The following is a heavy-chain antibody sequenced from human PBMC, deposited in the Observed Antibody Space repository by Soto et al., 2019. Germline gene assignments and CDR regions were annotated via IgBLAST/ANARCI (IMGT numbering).Heavy chain of an antibody. CDR1: GFTYTSHD. V-gene: IGHV3-13*01. Sequence: DVELVESGGGLVQTGGSLRLACAASGFTYTSHDLHWVRRATGRGLEWVSAIGATGDTHYADAVRGRFTTSRENTVNTLYLQINILRDEDTAVSYCVRVPTARFYERGPVDYGGQGALVTVSS. J-gene: IGHJ4*02. CDR3: VRVPTARFYERGPVDY. D-gene: IGHD5-12*01. CDR2: IGATGDT.